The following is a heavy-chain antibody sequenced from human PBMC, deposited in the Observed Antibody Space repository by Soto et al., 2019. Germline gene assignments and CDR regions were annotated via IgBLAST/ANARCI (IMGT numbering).Heavy chain of an antibody. CDR2: ISGSGGST. J-gene: IGHJ4*02. CDR1: GFTLSSYA. V-gene: IGHV3-23*01. D-gene: IGHD6-13*01. Sequence: XGSLRLSCAAAGFTLSSYAMSWVRQAPGKGLEWVSAISGSGGSTYYADSVKGRFTISRDNSKNTLYLQMNSLRAEDTAVYYCAKDAAGTGNYWGQGTLVTVSS. CDR3: AKDAAGTGNY.